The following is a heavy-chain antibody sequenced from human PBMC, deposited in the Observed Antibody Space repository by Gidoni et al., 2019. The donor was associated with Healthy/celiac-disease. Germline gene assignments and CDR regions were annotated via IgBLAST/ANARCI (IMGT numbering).Heavy chain of an antibody. Sequence: QVQLVESGGGVVQPGRSLRLSCAASGFTFSRYAMHWVRQAPGKGLEWVAVISYDGSNKYYADSVKGRFTISRDNSKNTLYLQMTSLRAEDTAVYYCARDEGDAFDIWGQGTMVTVSS. V-gene: IGHV3-30*04. CDR1: GFTFSRYA. J-gene: IGHJ3*02. CDR2: ISYDGSNK. CDR3: ARDEGDAFDI.